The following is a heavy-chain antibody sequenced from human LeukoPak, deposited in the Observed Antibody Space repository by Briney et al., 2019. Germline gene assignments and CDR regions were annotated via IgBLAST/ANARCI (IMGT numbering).Heavy chain of an antibody. CDR3: AREAPRYYYDSSGSYMDV. Sequence: PSETLSLTCTVSGGSISSSSYSWDWIRQPPGKGLEWIGSDYYSGYTYYNPSLKSRLTISVDTSKNQFSMKVSSVTAADTAVYYCAREAPRYYYDSSGSYMDVWGQGTTVTVSS. D-gene: IGHD3-22*01. V-gene: IGHV4-39*07. CDR2: DYYSGYT. CDR1: GGSISSSSYS. J-gene: IGHJ6*02.